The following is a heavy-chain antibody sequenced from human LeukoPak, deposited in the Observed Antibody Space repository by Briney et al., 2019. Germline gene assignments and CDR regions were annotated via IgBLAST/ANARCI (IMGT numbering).Heavy chain of an antibody. CDR1: GFTFSSYS. V-gene: IGHV3-21*01. CDR3: AILWEWEPLEVADY. D-gene: IGHD1-26*01. CDR2: ISSSSSYI. J-gene: IGHJ4*02. Sequence: PGGSLRLSCAASGFTFSSYSMNWVRQAPGKGLEWVSSISSSSSYIYYADSVKGRFTISRDNAKNTLYLQMNSLRAEDTAVYYCAILWEWEPLEVADYWGQGTLVTVSS.